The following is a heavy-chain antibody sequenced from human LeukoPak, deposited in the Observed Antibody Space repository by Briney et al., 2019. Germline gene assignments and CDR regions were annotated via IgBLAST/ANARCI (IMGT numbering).Heavy chain of an antibody. CDR1: GFTFSSYA. V-gene: IGHV3-23*01. CDR2: ISGSDSST. D-gene: IGHD3-22*01. CDR3: AKDSSAYYYVGGGDYFDY. Sequence: PGGSLRLSCAASGFTFSSYAMSWVRQAPGKGLEWVSTISGSDSSTYNADSVKGRFTISRDNSKNTLYLQMNSLRAEDTAVYYCAKDSSAYYYVGGGDYFDYWGQGTLVTVSS. J-gene: IGHJ4*02.